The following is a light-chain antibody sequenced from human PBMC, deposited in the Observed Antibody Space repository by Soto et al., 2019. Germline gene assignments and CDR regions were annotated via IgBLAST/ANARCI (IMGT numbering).Light chain of an antibody. CDR3: SSYTSSSPLYF. J-gene: IGLJ1*01. CDR2: DVS. CDR1: SSDVGSYNY. Sequence: QSVLTQPASVSGSPGQSITISCTGTSSDVGSYNYVSWYQHHPGKAPKLMIYDVSNRPSGVSNRFSGSKSDNTASLTISGLQAEDEADYYCSSYTSSSPLYFFGTGTKVTVL. V-gene: IGLV2-14*03.